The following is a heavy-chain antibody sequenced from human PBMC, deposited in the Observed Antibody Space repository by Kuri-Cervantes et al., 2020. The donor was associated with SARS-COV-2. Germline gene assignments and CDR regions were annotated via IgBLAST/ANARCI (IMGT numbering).Heavy chain of an antibody. CDR3: ASLGAFDI. J-gene: IGHJ3*02. V-gene: IGHV3-48*01. Sequence: GGSLRLSCAASGFTFSSYSMNWVRQAPGKGLEWVSYISSSSSTIYYADSVKGRFTISRDNAKSSLYLQMNSLRAEDTAVYYCASLGAFDIWGQGTMVTVSS. CDR2: ISSSSSTI. CDR1: GFTFSSYS.